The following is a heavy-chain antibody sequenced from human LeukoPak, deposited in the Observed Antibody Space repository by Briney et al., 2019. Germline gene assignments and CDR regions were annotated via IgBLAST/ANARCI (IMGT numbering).Heavy chain of an antibody. CDR1: GFTFSSYG. V-gene: IGHV3-23*01. J-gene: IGHJ6*03. CDR3: AKVLAETYYYYMDV. Sequence: PGGSLRLSCAASGFTFSSYGMSWVRQAPGKGLEWVSAISGSGGSTYYADSVKGRFTISRDNSKNTLYLQMNSLRAEDTAVYYCAKVLAETYYYYMDVWGKGTTVTISS. CDR2: ISGSGGST. D-gene: IGHD3-3*02.